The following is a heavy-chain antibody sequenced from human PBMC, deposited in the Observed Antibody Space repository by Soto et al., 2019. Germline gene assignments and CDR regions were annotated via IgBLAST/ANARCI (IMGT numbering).Heavy chain of an antibody. J-gene: IGHJ6*02. Sequence: SETLSLTCAVYGGSFSGYYWSWIRQPPGKGLEWIGEFNHSESTYYNPSLKSRVTISVDTSKNQFSLKVTSVTVADTAVYYCVRLRGYCSSTRCYGDYGMDVWGQGTTVTVSS. V-gene: IGHV4-34*01. CDR2: FNHSEST. D-gene: IGHD2-2*01. CDR1: GGSFSGYY. CDR3: VRLRGYCSSTRCYGDYGMDV.